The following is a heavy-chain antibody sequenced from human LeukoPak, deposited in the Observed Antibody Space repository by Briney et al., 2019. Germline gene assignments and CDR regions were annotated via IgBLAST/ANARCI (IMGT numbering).Heavy chain of an antibody. V-gene: IGHV3-30*04. D-gene: IGHD6-19*01. J-gene: IGHJ6*02. CDR1: GFTFSSYA. CDR2: ISYDGSNK. Sequence: GGSLRLSCAASGFTFSSYAMHWVRQAPSKGLEWVAVISYDGSNKYYADSVKGRFTISRDNSKNTLYLQMNSLRAEDTAVYYCARGLYSSGWYAADYYYGMDVWGQGTTVTVSS. CDR3: ARGLYSSGWYAADYYYGMDV.